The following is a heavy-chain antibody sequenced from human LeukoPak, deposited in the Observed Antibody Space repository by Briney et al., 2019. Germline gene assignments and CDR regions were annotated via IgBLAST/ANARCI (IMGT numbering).Heavy chain of an antibody. Sequence: SETLSLTCAVYGGSFSGYYWSWIRQPPGKGLEWIGEIYHSGSTNYNPSLKSRVTISVDKSKNQFSLKLSSVTAADTAVYYCARLGEITQGFDPWGQGTLVTVSS. CDR2: IYHSGST. CDR3: ARLGEITQGFDP. D-gene: IGHD3-16*01. CDR1: GGSFSGYY. J-gene: IGHJ5*02. V-gene: IGHV4-34*01.